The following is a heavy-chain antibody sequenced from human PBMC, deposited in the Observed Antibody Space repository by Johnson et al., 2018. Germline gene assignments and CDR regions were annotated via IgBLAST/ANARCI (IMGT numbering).Heavy chain of an antibody. Sequence: VQLVQSGGGLVKPGGSLRLSCAASGFTFSSYSMNWVRQAPGKGLEWVSSISSSSSYIYTEDSMKGRFTISRDNAKNSLHLQMNSLRAEDPAVYYWARSQSAYYGDYVGAEYFQHWGQGNLVTVSS. CDR1: GFTFSSYS. J-gene: IGHJ1*01. CDR3: ARSQSAYYGDYVGAEYFQH. D-gene: IGHD4-17*01. V-gene: IGHV3-21*01. CDR2: ISSSSSYI.